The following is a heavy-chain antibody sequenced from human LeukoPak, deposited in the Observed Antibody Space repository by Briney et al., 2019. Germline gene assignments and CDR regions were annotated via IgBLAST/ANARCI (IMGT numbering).Heavy chain of an antibody. CDR3: ARLPEGYMDV. D-gene: IGHD1-14*01. CDR2: IYPGDSDT. V-gene: IGHV5-51*01. Sequence: GESLKISCKGSGYSFINYWIGWVRQMPGKGLEWMGVIYPGDSDTRYSPSFQGQVTISADKSISTAYLQWSSLKASDSAMYYCARLPEGYMDVWGKGTTVTVSS. J-gene: IGHJ6*03. CDR1: GYSFINYW.